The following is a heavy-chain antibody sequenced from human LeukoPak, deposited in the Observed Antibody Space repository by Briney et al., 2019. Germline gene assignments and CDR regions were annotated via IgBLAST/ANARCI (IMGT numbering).Heavy chain of an antibody. CDR1: GFTFSSYW. D-gene: IGHD5-24*01. CDR2: INSDGGST. V-gene: IGHV3-74*01. CDR3: ARRIQGMAPYYFDY. J-gene: IGHJ4*02. Sequence: GGSLRLSCTASGFTFSSYWVHWVRQAPGKGLVWVSRINSDGGSTSYADSVKGRFTISRDNAKNTLYLQMNSLRAEDTAVYYCARRIQGMAPYYFDYWGQVTLVTVSS.